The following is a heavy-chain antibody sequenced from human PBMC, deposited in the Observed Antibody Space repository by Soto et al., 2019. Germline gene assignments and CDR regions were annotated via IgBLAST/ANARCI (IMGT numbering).Heavy chain of an antibody. CDR3: ATTWQWQPGVDY. V-gene: IGHV1-24*01. J-gene: IGHJ4*02. CDR1: GYTLTELS. Sequence: QVQLVQSGAEVKKPGASVKVSCMVSGYTLTELSMHWVRQAPGKGLEWMGGFDPEDGETIYAQKFQGRVTMTEDTSTDTAYMELSSLRSEHTVVYYCATTWQWQPGVDYWGQGTLVTVSS. D-gene: IGHD6-19*01. CDR2: FDPEDGET.